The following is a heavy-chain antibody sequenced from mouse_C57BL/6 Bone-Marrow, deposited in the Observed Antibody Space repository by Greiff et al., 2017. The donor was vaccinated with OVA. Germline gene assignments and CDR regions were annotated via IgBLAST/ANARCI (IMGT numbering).Heavy chain of an antibody. CDR1: GFTFSSYG. D-gene: IGHD2-2*01. CDR3: ARRTLWLRRPRYFDV. Sequence: VQLKESGGDLVKPGGSLKLYCAASGFTFSSYGMSWVRQTPDKRLEWVATISSGGSYTYYPDSVKGRFTISRDNAKNTLYLQMSSLKSEDTAMYYCARRTLWLRRPRYFDVWGTGTTVTVSS. J-gene: IGHJ1*03. CDR2: ISSGGSYT. V-gene: IGHV5-6*01.